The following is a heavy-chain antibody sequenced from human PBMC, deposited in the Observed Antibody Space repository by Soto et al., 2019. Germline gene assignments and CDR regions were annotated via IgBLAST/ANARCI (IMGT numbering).Heavy chain of an antibody. Sequence: SVKVSCKTSGGTFSGYAMRWVRQAPGQGLEWMGGIVPIVGTSTYAQKFQGRVTITSDESTSTAYMELSSLRSDDNDIDYCVRVGGIPGYFDNWGQ. CDR1: GGTFSGYA. V-gene: IGHV1-69*13. CDR2: IVPIVGTS. J-gene: IGHJ4*02. CDR3: VRVGGIPGYFDN.